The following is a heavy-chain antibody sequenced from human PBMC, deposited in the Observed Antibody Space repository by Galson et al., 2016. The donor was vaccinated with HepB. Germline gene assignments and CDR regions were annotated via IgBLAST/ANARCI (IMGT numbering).Heavy chain of an antibody. J-gene: IGHJ4*02. CDR1: GGSISSGDFY. Sequence: TLSLTCGVSGGSISSGDFYWSWIRQPPGKGLECIGYVYYSGRTYYNASLTGRLRISVDTSKNQYSLKLSSVTAADTAVYYCARILTTYYYDGRGYSLLYQFDHWGRGTLVTVSS. V-gene: IGHV4-30-4*08. CDR3: ARILTTYYYDGRGYSLLYQFDH. D-gene: IGHD3-22*01. CDR2: VYYSGRT.